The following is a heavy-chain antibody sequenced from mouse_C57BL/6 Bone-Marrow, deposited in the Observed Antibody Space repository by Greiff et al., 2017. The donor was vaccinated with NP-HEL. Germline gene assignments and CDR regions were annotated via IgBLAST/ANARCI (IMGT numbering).Heavy chain of an antibody. CDR1: GFDFSRYW. D-gene: IGHD2-1*01. CDR3: ATCGNRWYFDV. V-gene: IGHV4-1*02. Sequence: EVKLVESGGGLVQPGGSLKLSCAASGFDFSRYWMSWVRQAPGKGLEWIGEINPDSSTINYTPSLKDKFIISRDNAKNTLYLQMSKVRSEDTALYYCATCGNRWYFDVWGAGTTVTVSS. J-gene: IGHJ1*01. CDR2: INPDSSTI.